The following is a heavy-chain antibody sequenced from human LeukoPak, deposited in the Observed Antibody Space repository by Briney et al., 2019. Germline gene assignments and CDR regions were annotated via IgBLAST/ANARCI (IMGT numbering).Heavy chain of an antibody. CDR3: ARDSLVTVGYYYMDV. Sequence: ASVKVSCKASGYTFTSYGISWVRQAPGQGLEWMGWISGYNGNTNYAQKLQGRVTMTTDTSTSTAYMELSSLRSEDTAVYYCARDSLVTVGYYYMDVWGKGTTVTVSS. J-gene: IGHJ6*03. D-gene: IGHD4-11*01. CDR2: ISGYNGNT. CDR1: GYTFTSYG. V-gene: IGHV1-18*01.